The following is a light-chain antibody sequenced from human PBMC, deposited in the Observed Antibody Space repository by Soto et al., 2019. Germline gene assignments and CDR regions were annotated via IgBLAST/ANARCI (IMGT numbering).Light chain of an antibody. V-gene: IGKV3D-15*01. Sequence: EIVLTQSPGTLSMSPGQRATVSCRASQSVGTYLAWYQQKPGQPPRLLISVASSRATGIPDRFSGSGSGTEFTLTISSLQAEDVAVYYCQQYYSPWTFGQGTKVEIK. CDR3: QQYYSPWT. CDR2: VAS. J-gene: IGKJ1*01. CDR1: QSVGTY.